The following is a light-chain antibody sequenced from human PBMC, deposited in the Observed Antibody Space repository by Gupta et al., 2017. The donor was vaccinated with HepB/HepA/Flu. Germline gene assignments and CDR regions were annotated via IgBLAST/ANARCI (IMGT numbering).Light chain of an antibody. J-gene: IGLJ2*01. V-gene: IGLV1-40*01. CDR2: DNN. CDR3: QSFDTSLSSVV. Sequence: QSGLTQPPSVSGAPGQRVTISCTGSSSNIGAHYDVHWYQQLPKPAPKLLIYDNNRRPSGVPDRFSGSTSGTSASLAITGLQTEDAPDYYCQSFDTSLSSVVFGGGTKLTVL. CDR1: SSNIGAHYD.